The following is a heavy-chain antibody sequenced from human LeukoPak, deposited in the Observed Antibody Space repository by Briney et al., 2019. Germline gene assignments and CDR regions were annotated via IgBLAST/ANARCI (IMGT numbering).Heavy chain of an antibody. CDR2: VGISSGNT. J-gene: IGHJ4*02. V-gene: IGHV3-48*04. Sequence: PGGSLRLSCAASGFTFSDYSMNWVRQAPGKGLEWISYVGISSGNTKYADSAKGRFTISGDSARNSLYLQMSSLRVEDTAVYYCARDHNYAFDNWGQGTLVTVSS. CDR3: ARDHNYAFDN. D-gene: IGHD1-1*01. CDR1: GFTFSDYS.